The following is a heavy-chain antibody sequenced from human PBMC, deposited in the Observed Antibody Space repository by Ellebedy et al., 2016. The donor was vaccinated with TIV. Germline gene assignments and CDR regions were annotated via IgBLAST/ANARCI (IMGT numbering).Heavy chain of an antibody. CDR3: AGKAPQFQFDY. J-gene: IGHJ4*02. CDR2: ISSDSSTI. D-gene: IGHD4-23*01. Sequence: GESLKISCAASGFTFIYYSMNWVRQAPGKGLEWISYISSDSSTIVYADSVKGRFTVSRDNARNSLFLQMNSLRVEDTAVYYCAGKAPQFQFDYWGQGTLVTVSS. CDR1: GFTFIYYS. V-gene: IGHV3-48*04.